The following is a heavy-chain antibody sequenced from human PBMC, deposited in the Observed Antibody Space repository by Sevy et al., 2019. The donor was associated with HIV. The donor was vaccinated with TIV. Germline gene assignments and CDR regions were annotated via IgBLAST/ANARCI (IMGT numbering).Heavy chain of an antibody. V-gene: IGHV3-33*01. J-gene: IGHJ3*02. CDR3: AREQGPFDAFDI. CDR2: IWRDGTNK. Sequence: GGSLRLSCAASGFILSNYGMHWVRQAPGKGLEWVAVIWRDGTNKFHADSVKGRFTFSRDDSKSTLFLQMNSLRADDTAIYYCAREQGPFDAFDIWGQGTMVTVSS. CDR1: GFILSNYG.